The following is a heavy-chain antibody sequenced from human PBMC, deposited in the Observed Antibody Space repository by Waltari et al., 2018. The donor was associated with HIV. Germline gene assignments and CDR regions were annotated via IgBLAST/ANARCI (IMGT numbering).Heavy chain of an antibody. V-gene: IGHV3-7*01. CDR2: IKQDGREK. D-gene: IGHD2-2*01. J-gene: IGHJ4*02. CDR1: GFFFSNSW. CDR3: ARVYSSTTGRALDY. Sequence: EVQLVESGGGLVQPGGSLRLSCVGSGFFFSNSWMTWVRQAPGKGLEWVSNIKQDGREKNYVDSVAGRFSISRDNANNSLYLQLNSLRDEDTAVYYCARVYSSTTGRALDYWGQGALVTVSS.